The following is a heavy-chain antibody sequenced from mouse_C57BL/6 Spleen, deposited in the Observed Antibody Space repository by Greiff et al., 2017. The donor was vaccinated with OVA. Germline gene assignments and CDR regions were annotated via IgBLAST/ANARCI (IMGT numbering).Heavy chain of an antibody. Sequence: DAGGGLVQPKGSLKLSCAASGFSFNTYAMNWVRQAPGKGLEWVARIRSKSNNYATYYADSVKDRFAISRDDSESMLYLQMNNLKTEDTAMYYCVRQGYYGSSYGAYWGQGTLVTVSA. V-gene: IGHV10-1*01. CDR3: VRQGYYGSSYGAY. CDR1: GFSFNTYA. CDR2: IRSKSNNYAT. D-gene: IGHD1-1*01. J-gene: IGHJ3*01.